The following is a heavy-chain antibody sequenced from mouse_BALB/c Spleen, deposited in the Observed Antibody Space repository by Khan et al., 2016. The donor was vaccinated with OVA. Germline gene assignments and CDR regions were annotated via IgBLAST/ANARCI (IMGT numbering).Heavy chain of an antibody. CDR1: GFTFSNYG. V-gene: IGHV5-9-3*01. CDR2: ISSGGSYT. D-gene: IGHD2-3*01. Sequence: EVELVESGGGFVKPGGSLKLSCAASGFTFSNYGLSWVRQTPEKRLEWVATISSGGSYTYYPDSVKGRFTISRDNAENTLYLPMSRLRSEDTAMYFCARTPGYYTSGYFDYWGQGTTLTVSS. CDR3: ARTPGYYTSGYFDY. J-gene: IGHJ2*01.